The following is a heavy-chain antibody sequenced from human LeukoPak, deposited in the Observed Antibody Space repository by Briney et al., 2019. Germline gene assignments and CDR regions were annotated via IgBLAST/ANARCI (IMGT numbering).Heavy chain of an antibody. CDR1: GGSISSDY. V-gene: IGHV4-59*01. Sequence: PSETLSLTCTVSGGSISSDYWSWIRQPPGKGLEWVGYIYYSGSTNYNPSLKSRVTISVDTSKNQFSLKLSSVTAADTAVYYCARETMVRGVITDDYWGQGTLVTVSS. J-gene: IGHJ4*02. CDR3: ARETMVRGVITDDY. D-gene: IGHD3-10*01. CDR2: IYYSGST.